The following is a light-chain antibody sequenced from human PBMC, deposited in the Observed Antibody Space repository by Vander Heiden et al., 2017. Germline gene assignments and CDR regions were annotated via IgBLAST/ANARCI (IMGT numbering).Light chain of an antibody. CDR3: QQRSNWPGFT. CDR2: DAS. Sequence: EIVFTQSPATLSLSPGERATLSCRASQSVSSYLAWYQQKPGQAPRLLIYDASNRATGIPARFSGSGSGTDFTLTISSLEPEDFAVYYCQQRSNWPGFTFGHGTKVDIK. V-gene: IGKV3-11*01. J-gene: IGKJ3*01. CDR1: QSVSSY.